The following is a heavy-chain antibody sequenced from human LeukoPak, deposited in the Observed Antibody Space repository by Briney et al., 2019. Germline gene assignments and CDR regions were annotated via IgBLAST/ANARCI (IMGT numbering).Heavy chain of an antibody. CDR1: GGSISSYY. J-gene: IGHJ6*03. Sequence: SSETLSLTCTVSGGSISSYYWSWIRQPPGKGLEWIGYIYYSGGTNYNPSLKSRVTISVDTSKNQFSLKLSSVTAADTAVYYCARGPKQSITIFGVVIPLYYMDVWGKGTTVTVSS. D-gene: IGHD3-3*01. V-gene: IGHV4-59*01. CDR2: IYYSGGT. CDR3: ARGPKQSITIFGVVIPLYYMDV.